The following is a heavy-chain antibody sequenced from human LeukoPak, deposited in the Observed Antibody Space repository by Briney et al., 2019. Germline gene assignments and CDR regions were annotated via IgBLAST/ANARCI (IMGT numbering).Heavy chain of an antibody. CDR3: ARDLIRGAYSYGPLNWFDP. CDR1: GYTFTGYY. J-gene: IGHJ5*02. CDR2: INPNSGGT. Sequence: EASVKVSCKASGYTFTGYYMHWVRQAPGQGLEWMGRINPNSGGTNYAQKFQGRVTMTRDTSISTAYMELSRLRSDDTAVYYCARDLIRGAYSYGPLNWFDPWGQGTLATVSS. V-gene: IGHV1-2*06. D-gene: IGHD5-18*01.